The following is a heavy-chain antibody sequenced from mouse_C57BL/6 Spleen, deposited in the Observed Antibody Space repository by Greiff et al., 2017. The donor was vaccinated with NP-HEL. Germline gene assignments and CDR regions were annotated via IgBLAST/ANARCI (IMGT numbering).Heavy chain of an antibody. D-gene: IGHD2-2*01. CDR1: GYTFTSYW. V-gene: IGHV1-55*01. J-gene: IGHJ2*01. CDR2: IYPGSGST. Sequence: QVQLQQPGAELVKPGASVKMSCKASGYTFTSYWITWVKQRPGQGLEWIGDIYPGSGSTNYNEKFKSKATLTVDTSSSTAYMQLSSLTSEDSAVYYCARVVTTDYYFDYWGQGTTLTVSS. CDR3: ARVVTTDYYFDY.